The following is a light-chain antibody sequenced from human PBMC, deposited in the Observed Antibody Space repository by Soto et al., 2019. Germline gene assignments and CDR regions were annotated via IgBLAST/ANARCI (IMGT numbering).Light chain of an antibody. Sequence: EIVLTQSPCTLSLSPGERATLSCRASQSVSSSYLAWYQQKPGQAPRLLIYGASTRAAGIPARFSGSGSGTDFTLTISSLQSEDFAIYYCQQYHNWPWTFGQGTKVDIK. V-gene: IGKV3-15*01. CDR1: QSVSSSY. CDR3: QQYHNWPWT. CDR2: GAS. J-gene: IGKJ1*01.